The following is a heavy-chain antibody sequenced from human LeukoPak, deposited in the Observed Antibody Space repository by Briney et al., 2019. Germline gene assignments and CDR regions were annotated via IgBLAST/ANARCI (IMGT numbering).Heavy chain of an antibody. CDR3: ARGANGIAAGYYGPPDY. V-gene: IGHV4-59*01. Sequence: SETLSLTCTVSGGSISSYYWSWIRQPPGKGLEWIGYIYYRGSTNYNPSLKSRVTISVDTSKNQFSLKLSSVSAADTAVYYCARGANGIAAGYYGPPDYWGQGTLVTVSS. J-gene: IGHJ4*02. CDR1: GGSISSYY. CDR2: IYYRGST. D-gene: IGHD3-9*01.